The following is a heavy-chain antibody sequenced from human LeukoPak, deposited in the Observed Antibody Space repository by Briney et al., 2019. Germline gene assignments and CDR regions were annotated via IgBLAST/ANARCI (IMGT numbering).Heavy chain of an antibody. Sequence: GASVKVSCKASGYTFTSYGISWVRQAPGQGLEWMGWISAYNGSTNYAQKLQGRVTMTTGTSTSTAYMELRSLRSDDTAVYYCARAYGDYRTGWFDPWGQGTLVTVSS. V-gene: IGHV1-18*01. J-gene: IGHJ5*02. CDR3: ARAYGDYRTGWFDP. CDR2: ISAYNGST. CDR1: GYTFTSYG. D-gene: IGHD4-17*01.